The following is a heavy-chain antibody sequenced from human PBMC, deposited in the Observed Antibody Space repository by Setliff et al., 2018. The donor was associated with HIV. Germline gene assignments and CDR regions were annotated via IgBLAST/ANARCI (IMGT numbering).Heavy chain of an antibody. Sequence: EASVKVSCKASGYTFTGYYMHWVRQAPGQGLEWMGWINPNNGGTNYAQKFQGRVTMTRDTSISTAYMELSRLRSEDTALYYCAGSILTGYYTFGADYWGQGTLVTVSS. V-gene: IGHV1-2*02. CDR1: GYTFTGYY. CDR2: INPNNGGT. J-gene: IGHJ4*02. D-gene: IGHD3-9*01. CDR3: AGSILTGYYTFGADY.